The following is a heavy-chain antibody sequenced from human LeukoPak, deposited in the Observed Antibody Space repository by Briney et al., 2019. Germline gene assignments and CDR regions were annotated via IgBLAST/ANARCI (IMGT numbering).Heavy chain of an antibody. V-gene: IGHV3-30*04. CDR1: GFTFSSYA. CDR3: ARDLPVDIVATDAFDI. D-gene: IGHD5-12*01. Sequence: GGSLRLSCAASGFTFSSYAMHWVRQAPGKGLEWVAVISYDGSNKYYADSVKGRFTISRDNSKNTLYLQMNSLRAEDTAVYYCARDLPVDIVATDAFDIWGQGTMVTVSS. CDR2: ISYDGSNK. J-gene: IGHJ3*02.